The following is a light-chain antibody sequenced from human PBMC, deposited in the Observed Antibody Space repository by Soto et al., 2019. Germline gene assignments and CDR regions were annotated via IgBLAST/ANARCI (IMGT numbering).Light chain of an antibody. CDR1: SSNIGAGYD. CDR2: GNS. V-gene: IGLV1-40*01. Sequence: QSVLTQPPSVSGAPGQRVTISCTGSSSNIGAGYDVHWYQQLPGTAPKLLIYGNSNRPSGVPDRFSGSKSGTSASLAITGLQTEDEADYYRQSYDSSLIYVVFGGGTKLNVL. J-gene: IGLJ2*01. CDR3: QSYDSSLIYVV.